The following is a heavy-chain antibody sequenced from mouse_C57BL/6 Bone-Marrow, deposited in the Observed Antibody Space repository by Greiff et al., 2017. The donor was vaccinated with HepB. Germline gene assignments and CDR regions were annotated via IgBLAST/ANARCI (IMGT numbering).Heavy chain of an antibody. V-gene: IGHV1-78*01. J-gene: IGHJ2*01. CDR1: GYTFTDHT. D-gene: IGHD2-4*01. CDR2: IYPRDGST. CDR3: ARKKPKGLRRAYYFDY. Sequence: VQLQQSDAELVKPGASVKISCKVSGYTFTDHTIHWMKQRPEQGLEWIGYIYPRDGSTKYNEKFKGKATLTADKSSSTAYMQLNSLTSEDSAVHFCARKKPKGLRRAYYFDYWGQGTTLTVSS.